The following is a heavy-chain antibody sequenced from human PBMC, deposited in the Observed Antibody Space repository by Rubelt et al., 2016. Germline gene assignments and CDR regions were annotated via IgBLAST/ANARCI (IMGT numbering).Heavy chain of an antibody. CDR2: IHHSGDT. CDR3: ARGRAGSSSS. Sequence: QVQLQQWGAGLSKPSETLSLTCAVYGGSFSGFHWVWIRQPPGKGLEWIGEIHHSGDTNYNPSLKSRVTISVDTSKNQFSLKLSSVTAADTAVYYCARGRAGSSSSWGQGTLVTVSS. J-gene: IGHJ4*02. D-gene: IGHD6-6*01. CDR1: GGSFSGFH. V-gene: IGHV4-34*02.